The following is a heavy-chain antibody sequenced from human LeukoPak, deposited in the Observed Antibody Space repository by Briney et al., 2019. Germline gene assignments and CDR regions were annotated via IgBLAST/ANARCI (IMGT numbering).Heavy chain of an antibody. CDR3: ARAEDYYDSSGYYYGFDY. CDR1: GGSISSYY. Sequence: SETLSLTCTVSGGSISSYYWGWIRQPPGKGLEWIGSIYYSGSTYYNSSLKSRVTISVDTSKNQFSLKLSSVTAADTAVYYCARAEDYYDSSGYYYGFDYWGQGTLVTVSS. J-gene: IGHJ4*02. D-gene: IGHD3-22*01. CDR2: IYYSGST. V-gene: IGHV4-39*07.